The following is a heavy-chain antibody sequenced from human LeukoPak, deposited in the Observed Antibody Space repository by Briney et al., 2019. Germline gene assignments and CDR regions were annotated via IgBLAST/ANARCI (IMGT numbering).Heavy chain of an antibody. J-gene: IGHJ4*02. CDR2: INPNSGGT. V-gene: IGHV1-2*02. Sequence: ASVKVSCKASGYTFTGYYTHWVRQAPGQGLEWMGWINPNSGGTNYAQKFQGRVTMTRDTSISTAYMELSRLRSDDTAVYYCARGLLGATRWAFGYWGQGTLVTVSS. CDR3: ARGLLGATRWAFGY. CDR1: GYTFTGYY. D-gene: IGHD1-26*01.